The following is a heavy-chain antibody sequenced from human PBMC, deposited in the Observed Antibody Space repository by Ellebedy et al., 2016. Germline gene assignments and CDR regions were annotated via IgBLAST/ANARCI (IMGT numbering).Heavy chain of an antibody. CDR1: GGSFSGYY. CDR3: ARTYYYDSRWALDDY. CDR2: INHSGST. D-gene: IGHD3-22*01. J-gene: IGHJ4*02. Sequence: SETLSLTCAVYGGSFSGYYWSWIRQPPGKGLEWIGEINHSGSTNYNPSLKSRVTISVDTSKNQFSLKLSSVTAADTAVYYCARTYYYDSRWALDDYWGQGTLVTVSS. V-gene: IGHV4-34*01.